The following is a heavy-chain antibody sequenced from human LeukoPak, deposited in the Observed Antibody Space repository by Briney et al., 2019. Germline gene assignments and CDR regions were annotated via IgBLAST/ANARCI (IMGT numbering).Heavy chain of an antibody. CDR2: INWNSGGI. D-gene: IGHD7-27*01. CDR3: AKEKGANWDPFDY. Sequence: GGSLRLSCAASEFRFDDYAMHWVRQAPGKGLEWVSGINWNSGGIAYADSVKGRFTISRDSARRSVYLQMNSLRDEDTALYYCAKEKGANWDPFDYWGRGTLVIVSS. J-gene: IGHJ4*02. V-gene: IGHV3-9*01. CDR1: EFRFDDYA.